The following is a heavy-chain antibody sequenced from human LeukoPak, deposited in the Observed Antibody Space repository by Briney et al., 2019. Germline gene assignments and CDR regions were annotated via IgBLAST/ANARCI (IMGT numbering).Heavy chain of an antibody. D-gene: IGHD4-17*01. J-gene: IGHJ4*02. Sequence: GGSLRLPCAASGFTFDDYGMSWVRQTPGKGPELVCGINWNGGSTGYADSVKGRFTISRDNAKNSLYLQMNSLSAEDTAFYYCARGGMTTVTHYFDFWGQGTLVTVSS. CDR2: INWNGGST. CDR1: GFTFDDYG. CDR3: ARGGMTTVTHYFDF. V-gene: IGHV3-20*04.